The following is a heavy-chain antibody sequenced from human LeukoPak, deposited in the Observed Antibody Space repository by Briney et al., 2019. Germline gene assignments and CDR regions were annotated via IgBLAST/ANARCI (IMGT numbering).Heavy chain of an antibody. CDR1: GFTFSSYA. V-gene: IGHV3-23*01. CDR3: AKDHTVSSSYCFDA. J-gene: IGHJ5*02. CDR2: ISGSGGSP. Sequence: GGSLRLSCAASGFTFSSYAMSWVRQAPGKGLEWVSAISGSGGSPHYADSVKGRFTISRDYSKNTLFLQMKSLGAEDTAVYYCAKDHTVSSSYCFDAWGQGTLVTVSS. D-gene: IGHD4-11*01.